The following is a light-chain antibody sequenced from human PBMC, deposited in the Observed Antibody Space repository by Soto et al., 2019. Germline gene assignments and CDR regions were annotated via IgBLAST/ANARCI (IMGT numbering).Light chain of an antibody. CDR3: RSYTSSSTYV. CDR1: SSDVGGYNY. J-gene: IGLJ1*01. Sequence: QSALTQPASVSGSPGQSITISCTGTSSDVGGYNYVSWYQQHPGKAPKLMIYEVSNRPSGVSNRFSGSKSGNTASLTISGLQAEDEAYYYCRSYTSSSTYVFVTGTKLTVL. CDR2: EVS. V-gene: IGLV2-14*01.